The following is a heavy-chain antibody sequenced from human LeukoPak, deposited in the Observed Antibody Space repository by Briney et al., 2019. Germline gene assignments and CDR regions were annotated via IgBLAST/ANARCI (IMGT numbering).Heavy chain of an antibody. CDR2: ISGSGGST. Sequence: GGSLRLSCAASGFTFSSYAMSCFRQAPGKGLEWVSAISGSGGSTYYADSVKGRFTISRDNSKNTLYLQMNSLRAEHTAVYYCAKTGIGATMYCDYWGQGTLVTVSS. J-gene: IGHJ4*02. D-gene: IGHD5-12*01. CDR3: AKTGIGATMYCDY. CDR1: GFTFSSYA. V-gene: IGHV3-23*01.